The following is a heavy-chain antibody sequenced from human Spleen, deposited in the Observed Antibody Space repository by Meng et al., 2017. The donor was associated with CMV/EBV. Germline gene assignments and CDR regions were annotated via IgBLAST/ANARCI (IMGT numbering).Heavy chain of an antibody. CDR3: AKEKRWDYGSWSGPHSSWLDS. CDR1: GDTFSSYA. CDR2: IIPLLDVV. V-gene: IGHV1-69*10. D-gene: IGHD3-3*01. Sequence: SVKVSCKASGDTFSSYAITWVRQAPGQGLEWMGGIIPLLDVVKYAEKFQDRVTITADKTTSTVYMELSRLRSEDTAVYYCAKEKRWDYGSWSGPHSSWLDSWGQGTLVTVSS. J-gene: IGHJ5*01.